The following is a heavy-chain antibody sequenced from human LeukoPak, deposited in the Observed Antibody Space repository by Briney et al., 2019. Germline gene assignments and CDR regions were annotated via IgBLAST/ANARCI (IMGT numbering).Heavy chain of an antibody. D-gene: IGHD3-10*01. Sequence: GGSLTLSCVISGFTFSSHGMHWVCQAPGQGLEWVAVISYDGGNKYYADSVKGRFTISRGNSKNTVFLQMNSLRAEDTAVYYCGSGNYLYYCHYWGQGTLVTVSS. CDR1: GFTFSSHG. CDR3: GSGNYLYYCHY. CDR2: ISYDGGNK. V-gene: IGHV3-30*03. J-gene: IGHJ4*02.